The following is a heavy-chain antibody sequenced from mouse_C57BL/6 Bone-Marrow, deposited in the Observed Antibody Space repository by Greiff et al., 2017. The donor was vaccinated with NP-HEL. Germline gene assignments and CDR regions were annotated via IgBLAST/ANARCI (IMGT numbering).Heavy chain of an antibody. Sequence: QVQLQQPGAELVRPGTSVKLSCKASGYTFTSYWMHWVKQRPGQGLEWIGVIDPSDSYTNYNQKFKGKATLTVDTSSSTAYMQLSSLTSEDSAVYYGARDTTVVAPIGYWGKGTTLTVSS. V-gene: IGHV1-59*01. J-gene: IGHJ2*01. CDR2: IDPSDSYT. D-gene: IGHD1-1*01. CDR3: ARDTTVVAPIGY. CDR1: GYTFTSYW.